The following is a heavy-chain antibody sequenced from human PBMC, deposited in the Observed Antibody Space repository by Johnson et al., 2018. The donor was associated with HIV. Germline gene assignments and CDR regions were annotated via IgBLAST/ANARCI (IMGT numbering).Heavy chain of an antibody. J-gene: IGHJ3*02. V-gene: IGHV3-30*03. Sequence: QMQLVESGGGVVRPGGSLRLSCAASGFTFDDYGMSWVRQAPGKGLEWVAVISYDGSNKYYADSVKGRFTISRDNSKNTLYLQMNSLRAEDKAGYYCARDRAVAATSGAGAFDIWGQGTMVTVSS. CDR3: ARDRAVAATSGAGAFDI. CDR2: ISYDGSNK. D-gene: IGHD2-15*01. CDR1: GFTFDDYG.